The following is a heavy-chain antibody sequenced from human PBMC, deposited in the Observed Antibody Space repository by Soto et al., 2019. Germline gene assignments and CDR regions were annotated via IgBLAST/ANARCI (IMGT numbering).Heavy chain of an antibody. J-gene: IGHJ6*03. CDR3: ARDGIVRFLEWSPSYYYYYMDV. CDR2: INPSGGST. V-gene: IGHV1-46*03. CDR1: GYTFTSYY. D-gene: IGHD3-3*01. Sequence: ASVKLCCKASGYTFTSYYMHWLRQAPRQGLEWMGIINPSGGSTSYAQKFQGRVTMTRDTSTSTVYMELSSLRSEDTAVYYCARDGIVRFLEWSPSYYYYYMDVWGKGTTVTVSS.